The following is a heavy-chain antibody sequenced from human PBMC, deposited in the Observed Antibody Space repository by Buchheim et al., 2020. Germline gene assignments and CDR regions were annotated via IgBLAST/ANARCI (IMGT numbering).Heavy chain of an antibody. CDR3: ARQQGDPYNWFDP. CDR2: INRSGGST. J-gene: IGHJ5*02. CDR1: GYTFTSYY. V-gene: IGHV1-46*01. D-gene: IGHD2-21*02. Sequence: QVQLVQSGAEVKKPGASVKVSCTASGYTFTSYYMHWVRQAPGQGLEWMGIINRSGGSTSYAQKFQGRVNMTRGKSTSTGYMELSSLRSEDTAVYYCARQQGDPYNWFDPWGQGTL.